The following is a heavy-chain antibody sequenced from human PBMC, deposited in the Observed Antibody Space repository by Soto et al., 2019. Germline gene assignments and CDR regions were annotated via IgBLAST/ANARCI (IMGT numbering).Heavy chain of an antibody. CDR1: GFTFSSYA. CDR2: ISRSGGST. J-gene: IGHJ6*02. Sequence: EVQLLESGGGLVQPGGSLRLSCAASGFTFSSYAMSWVRQAPGKGLEWVSAISRSGGSTYYADSVKGRFTISRDNSKNALYLQMNSLRAEDTAVYYCAKAGPSGDSSYYYYYGMDVWGQGTTVTVSS. CDR3: AKAGPSGDSSYYYYYGMDV. D-gene: IGHD5-18*01. V-gene: IGHV3-23*01.